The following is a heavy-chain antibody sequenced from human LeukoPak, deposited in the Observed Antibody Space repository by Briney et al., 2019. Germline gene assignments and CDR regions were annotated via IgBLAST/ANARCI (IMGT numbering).Heavy chain of an antibody. Sequence: GGSLRLSCAASGLAVTNNYMTWVRQAPGKGLEWVSVIYSGGRTSYAASVKGRFTISRDNSKNTLYLQMNSLRAEDTAVYYCARASSNYGDYYYYYYMDVWGKGTTVTVSS. J-gene: IGHJ6*03. V-gene: IGHV3-53*01. CDR1: GLAVTNNY. D-gene: IGHD4-17*01. CDR3: ARASSNYGDYYYYYYMDV. CDR2: IYSGGRT.